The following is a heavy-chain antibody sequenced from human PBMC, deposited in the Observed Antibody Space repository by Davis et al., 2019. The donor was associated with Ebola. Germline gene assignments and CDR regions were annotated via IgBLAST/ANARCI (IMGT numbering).Heavy chain of an antibody. CDR2: INHSGST. CDR1: GGSFSGYY. CDR3: ARAGTLYYDFWSGYFSWFDP. J-gene: IGHJ5*02. V-gene: IGHV4-34*01. Sequence: PSETLSLTCAVYGGSFSGYYWSWIRQPPGKGLEWIGEINHSGSTNYNPSLKSRVTISVDTSKNQFSLKLSSVTAADMAVYYCARAGTLYYDFWSGYFSWFDPWGQGTLVTVSS. D-gene: IGHD3-3*01.